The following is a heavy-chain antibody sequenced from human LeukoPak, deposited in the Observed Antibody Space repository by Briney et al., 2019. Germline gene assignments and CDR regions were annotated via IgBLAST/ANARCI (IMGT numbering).Heavy chain of an antibody. CDR1: GFTFSSYW. CDR3: ARAKWELPLDY. D-gene: IGHD1-26*01. V-gene: IGHV3-7*01. CDR2: IKQDGSEK. Sequence: GESLRLSCAASGFTFSSYWMSWVRQAPGKGLEWVANIKQDGSEKYYVDSVKGRFTISRDNAKNSLYLQMNSLRAEDTAVYYCARAKWELPLDYWGQGTLVTVSS. J-gene: IGHJ4*02.